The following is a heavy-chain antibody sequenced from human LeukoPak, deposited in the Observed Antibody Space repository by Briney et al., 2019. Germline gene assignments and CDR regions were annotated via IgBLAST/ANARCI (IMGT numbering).Heavy chain of an antibody. D-gene: IGHD3-10*01. CDR3: AELTSMVEQY. J-gene: IGHJ4*02. V-gene: IGHV3-74*01. CDR1: ALTLSSYW. Sequence: GGSLRLSCAAYALTLSSYWMHWVRQAPGKGLVWVSRINSDGSSTRYADSVKGRFTISRDNAKNTLYLKMNSLRAEDTAVYYCAELTSMVEQYWGQGTLVTVSS. CDR2: INSDGSST.